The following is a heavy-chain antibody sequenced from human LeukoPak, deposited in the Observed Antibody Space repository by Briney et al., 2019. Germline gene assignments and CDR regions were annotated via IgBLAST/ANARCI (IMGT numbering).Heavy chain of an antibody. V-gene: IGHV4-59*08. Sequence: PSETLSLTCTVSGGSISSYYWSWIRQPPGKGLEWIGYIYYSGSTNYNPSLKSRVTISVDTSKNQFSLKLNSVTAADTAVYYCASAAEWLRFDYWGQGTLVTVSS. J-gene: IGHJ4*02. CDR1: GGSISSYY. CDR2: IYYSGST. D-gene: IGHD5-12*01. CDR3: ASAAEWLRFDY.